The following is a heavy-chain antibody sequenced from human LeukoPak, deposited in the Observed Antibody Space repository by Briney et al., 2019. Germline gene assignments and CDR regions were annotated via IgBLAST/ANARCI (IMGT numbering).Heavy chain of an antibody. CDR3: ARVYGYNSFDY. D-gene: IGHD5-12*01. CDR1: GGTFSSYA. V-gene: IGHV1-69*04. Sequence: ASVKVSCKASGGTFSSYAISWVRQAPGQGLEWMGRIIPILGIANYAQKFQGRVTITADKSTSTAYMELRSLRSDDTAVYYCARVYGYNSFDYWGQGTLVTVSS. J-gene: IGHJ4*02. CDR2: IIPILGIA.